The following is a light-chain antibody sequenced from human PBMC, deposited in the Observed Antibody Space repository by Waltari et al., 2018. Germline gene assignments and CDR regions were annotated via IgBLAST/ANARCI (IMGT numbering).Light chain of an antibody. CDR2: GAS. CDR3: QHYVRLPAT. Sequence: EIVLTHPPGTLSLSPGERATISCRARQSVRGSLAWYQQKAGQAPRLLIYGASSRATGIPDRFSGSGSGTDFSLTISRLEPEDFAVYYCQHYVRLPATFGQGTKVEI. V-gene: IGKV3-20*01. CDR1: QSVRGS. J-gene: IGKJ1*01.